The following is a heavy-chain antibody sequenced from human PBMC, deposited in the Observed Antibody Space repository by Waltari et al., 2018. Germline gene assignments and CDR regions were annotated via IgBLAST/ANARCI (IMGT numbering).Heavy chain of an antibody. J-gene: IGHJ4*02. D-gene: IGHD5-12*01. V-gene: IGHV3-30*18. Sequence: QFQLVESGGGVVQPGRSLRLSCAASGFIFGNCNMHWVRQTPGQGLQWLAAISHDGSNKDYADSGKSRFTVSRDNSNNTLYLQINSLRADDTGIYFCVKYSGFDYFFDYWGQGTLVTVSS. CDR2: ISHDGSNK. CDR3: VKYSGFDYFFDY. CDR1: GFIFGNCN.